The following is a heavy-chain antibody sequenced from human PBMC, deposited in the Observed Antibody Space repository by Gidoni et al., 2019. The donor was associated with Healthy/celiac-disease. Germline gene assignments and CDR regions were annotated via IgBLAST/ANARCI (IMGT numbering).Heavy chain of an antibody. CDR3: ARDCPDYSY. CDR1: GFTFSSYA. V-gene: IGHV3-30-3*01. CDR2: ISYDGSNK. J-gene: IGHJ4*02. D-gene: IGHD2-15*01. Sequence: QVQLVESGGGVVQPGRSLRLSCAASGFTFSSYAMHWVRQAPGKGLEWVAVISYDGSNKYYADSVKGRFTISRDNSKNTLYLQMNSLRAEDTAVYYCARDCPDYSYWGQGTLVTVSS.